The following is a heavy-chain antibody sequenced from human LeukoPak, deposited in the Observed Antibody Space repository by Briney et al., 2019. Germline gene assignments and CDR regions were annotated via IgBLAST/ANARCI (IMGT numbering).Heavy chain of an antibody. D-gene: IGHD4-17*01. CDR1: GGSISSSSYY. CDR2: IYYSGST. CDR3: ARVRTIVTTTFDY. V-gene: IGHV4-39*01. J-gene: IGHJ4*02. Sequence: PSETLSLTCTVSGGSISSSSYYWGWIRQPPGKGLEWIGSIYYSGSTYYNPSLKSRVTISVDTSKNQFSLKLSSVTAADTAVYYCARVRTIVTTTFDYWGQGTLVTVSP.